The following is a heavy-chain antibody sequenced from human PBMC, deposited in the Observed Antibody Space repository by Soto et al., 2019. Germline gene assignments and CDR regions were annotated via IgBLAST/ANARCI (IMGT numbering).Heavy chain of an antibody. J-gene: IGHJ4*02. CDR1: GFTFSSYG. CDR2: ISYDGSNK. CDR3: AKVGECGGDCYPFDY. V-gene: IGHV3-30*18. D-gene: IGHD2-21*02. Sequence: QTGGSLRLSCAASGFTFSSYGMHWVRQAPGKGLEWVAVISYDGSNKYYADSVKGRFTISRDNSKNTLYLQMNSLRAEDTAVYYCAKVGECGGDCYPFDYWGQGTLVTVS.